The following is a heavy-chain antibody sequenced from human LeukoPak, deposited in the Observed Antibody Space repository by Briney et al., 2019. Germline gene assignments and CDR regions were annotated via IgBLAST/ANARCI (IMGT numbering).Heavy chain of an antibody. D-gene: IGHD3-22*01. CDR2: IYTSGST. CDR3: ARDYYDSSGYYPFGYYGMDV. Sequence: PSETLSLTCTVSGGSISSGSYYWSWIRQPAGKGLEWIGRIYTSGSTNYNPSLKSRVTISVDTSKNQFSLKLSSVTAADTAMYYCARDYYDSSGYYPFGYYGMDVWGQGTTVTVSS. J-gene: IGHJ6*02. V-gene: IGHV4-61*02. CDR1: GGSISSGSYY.